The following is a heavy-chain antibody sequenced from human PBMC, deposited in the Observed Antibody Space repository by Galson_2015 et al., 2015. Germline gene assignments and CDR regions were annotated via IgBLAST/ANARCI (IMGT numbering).Heavy chain of an antibody. J-gene: IGHJ4*02. CDR1: GFTFNTYD. CDR2: ISTTSRTI. Sequence: SLRLSCAAPGFTFNTYDMNWVRQAPGKGLEWVSHISTTSRTIHYADSVQGRFTISRDNAKNSLYLQMNSLRAEDTAVYYCAKRGYCDRATCQTEFGNWGQGTLVTVSS. V-gene: IGHV3-48*01. D-gene: IGHD2/OR15-2a*01. CDR3: AKRGYCDRATCQTEFGN.